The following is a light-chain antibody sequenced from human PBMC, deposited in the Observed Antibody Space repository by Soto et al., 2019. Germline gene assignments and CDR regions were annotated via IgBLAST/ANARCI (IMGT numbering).Light chain of an antibody. J-gene: IGKJ3*01. CDR2: VAS. V-gene: IGKV3D-7*01. CDR3: QQDYTRFT. CDR1: QSVSSSY. Sequence: PGERVTLSCRASQSVSSSYLTWYQQKPGQAPRLLIYVASTRATSIPARFSGSGSGADFTLTISSLQPEDFAVYYCQQDYTRFTFGPGTRWIS.